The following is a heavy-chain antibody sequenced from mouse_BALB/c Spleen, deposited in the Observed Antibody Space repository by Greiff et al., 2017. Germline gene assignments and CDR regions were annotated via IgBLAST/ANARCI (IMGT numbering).Heavy chain of an antibody. V-gene: IGHV3-8*02. J-gene: IGHJ4*01. D-gene: IGHD3-1*01. Sequence: EVHLVESGPSLVKPSQTLSLTCSVTGDSITSGYWNWIRKFPGNKLEYMGYISYSGSTYYNPSLKSRISITRDTSKNQYYLQLNSVTTEDTATYYCAGARATFYAMDYWGQGTSVTVSS. CDR3: AGARATFYAMDY. CDR1: GDSITSGY. CDR2: ISYSGST.